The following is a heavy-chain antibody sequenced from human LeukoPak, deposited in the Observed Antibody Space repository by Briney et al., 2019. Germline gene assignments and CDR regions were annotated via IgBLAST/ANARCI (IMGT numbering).Heavy chain of an antibody. V-gene: IGHV4-59*08. CDR1: GDSVSGVY. J-gene: IGHJ4*02. Sequence: SEALSLTCTVSGDSVSGVYWSWIRQPPGKGLEWIGYVYYSGDTNYNPSLKSRVTMSLDTSKNQVSLRLSSVTAADTAVYYCARHPFATPFDYWGRGTLLTVSS. D-gene: IGHD2-15*01. CDR2: VYYSGDT. CDR3: ARHPFATPFDY.